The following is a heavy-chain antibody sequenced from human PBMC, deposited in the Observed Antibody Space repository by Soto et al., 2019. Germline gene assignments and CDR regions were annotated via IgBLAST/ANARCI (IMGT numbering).Heavy chain of an antibody. V-gene: IGHV1-46*01. CDR1: GYTFTSYY. CDR3: ARVPTPVYYYYYGMDV. J-gene: IGHJ6*02. Sequence: ASVKVSCKASGYTFTSYYMHWVRQAPGQGLEWMGIINPSGGSTSYAQKFQGRVTMTRDTSTSIVYMELSSLRSEDTAVYYCARVPTPVYYYYYGMDVWGQGTTVTVSS. CDR2: INPSGGST.